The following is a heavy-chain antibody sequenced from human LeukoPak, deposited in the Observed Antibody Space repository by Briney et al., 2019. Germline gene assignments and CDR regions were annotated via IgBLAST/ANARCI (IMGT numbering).Heavy chain of an antibody. V-gene: IGHV1-2*02. J-gene: IGHJ4*02. CDR1: GYTFTDYY. CDR2: FNPDSGGT. Sequence: ASVKVSCKASGYTFTDYYLHWVRQAPGQGLEWMGWFNPDSGGTNYAQKFQGRVTMTRDTSISTAYMELSRLRSGDTAVYYCARDPVEYKLDYWGQGTLVTVSS. D-gene: IGHD6-6*01. CDR3: ARDPVEYKLDY.